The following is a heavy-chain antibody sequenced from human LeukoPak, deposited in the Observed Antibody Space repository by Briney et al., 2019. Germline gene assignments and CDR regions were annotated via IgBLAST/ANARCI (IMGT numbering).Heavy chain of an antibody. CDR2: IRNDGSDK. CDR1: GFTSTTYG. V-gene: IGHV3-30*02. J-gene: IGHJ4*02. Sequence: GGSLRLSCAASGFTSTTYGMHWVRQAPGKGLERVAFIRNDGSDKYYADSVKGRFTISRDNSKNTLYLQMNSLRAEDTAVYYCAKDGIARSIFDYWGQGTLVTVSS. D-gene: IGHD1-1*01. CDR3: AKDGIARSIFDY.